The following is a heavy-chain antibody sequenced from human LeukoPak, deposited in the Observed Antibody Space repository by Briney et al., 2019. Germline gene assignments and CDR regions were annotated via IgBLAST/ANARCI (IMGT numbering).Heavy chain of an antibody. CDR1: DFTFDFYW. V-gene: IGHV3-7*01. J-gene: IGHJ4*02. CDR3: GRLAHNAWYAIDF. CDR2: ILPDGSQK. Sequence: GGSLRLSCVASDFTFDFYWMTWVRQAPGKGLEWLANILPDGSQKYYVDTVKGRFTISRDNPKNSLYLQINNLRAEDTAVYYCGRLAHNAWYAIDFWGQGTLVTVSS. D-gene: IGHD2-2*01.